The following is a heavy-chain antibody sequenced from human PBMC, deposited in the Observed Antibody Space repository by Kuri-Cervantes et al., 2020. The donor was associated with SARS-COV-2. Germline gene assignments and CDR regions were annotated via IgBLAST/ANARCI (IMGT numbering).Heavy chain of an antibody. Sequence: GGSLRLSCAASGLTFSSYWMHWVRQAPGKGLVWVSGINTDGSSTRYADSVEGRFTISRDNSKNTLYLQMNSLRAEDTAVYYCARESVVPAAIDYWGQGTLVRLL. V-gene: IGHV3-74*01. CDR1: GLTFSSYW. J-gene: IGHJ4*02. CDR2: INTDGSST. D-gene: IGHD2-2*02. CDR3: ARESVVPAAIDY.